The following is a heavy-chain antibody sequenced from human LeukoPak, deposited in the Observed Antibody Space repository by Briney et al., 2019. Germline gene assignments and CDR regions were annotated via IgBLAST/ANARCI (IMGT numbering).Heavy chain of an antibody. Sequence: SETLSLTCTVSGGSISSYYWSWIRQPPGKGLEWIGYIYYSGSTNYNPSLKSRVTMSVDTSKNQFSLKLSSVTAADTAVYYCARDGINGKPFDYWGQGTLVTVSS. CDR3: ARDGINGKPFDY. V-gene: IGHV4-59*01. D-gene: IGHD1-26*01. CDR2: IYYSGST. CDR1: GGSISSYY. J-gene: IGHJ4*02.